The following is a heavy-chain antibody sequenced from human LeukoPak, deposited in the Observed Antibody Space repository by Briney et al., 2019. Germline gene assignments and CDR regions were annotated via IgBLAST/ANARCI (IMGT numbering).Heavy chain of an antibody. Sequence: GGSLRLSCAASGFTVSSNYINWVRQAPGKGLEWVSLIYSGGTTYYADSVKGRFTISRDNSKNTVYLQMNNMRVDDTAVYCCARVAGWHWFDPWGQGTLVTVSS. CDR3: ARVAGWHWFDP. J-gene: IGHJ5*02. CDR2: IYSGGTT. D-gene: IGHD6-19*01. CDR1: GFTVSSNY. V-gene: IGHV3-53*01.